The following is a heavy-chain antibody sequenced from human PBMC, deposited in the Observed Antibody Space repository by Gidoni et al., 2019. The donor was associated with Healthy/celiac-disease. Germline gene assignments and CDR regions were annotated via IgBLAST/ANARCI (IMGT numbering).Heavy chain of an antibody. CDR2: RSYDGSNK. J-gene: IGHJ4*02. D-gene: IGHD1-26*01. CDR3: ARDTEWELLQADY. Sequence: QVQLVESGGGVVQPGRSLRLSCAASGFTFSSYAMHWVRQAPGKGLEWVAVRSYDGSNKYYADSVKGRFTISRDNSKNTLYLQMNSLRAEDTAVYYCARDTEWELLQADYWGQGTLVTVSS. V-gene: IGHV3-30-3*01. CDR1: GFTFSSYA.